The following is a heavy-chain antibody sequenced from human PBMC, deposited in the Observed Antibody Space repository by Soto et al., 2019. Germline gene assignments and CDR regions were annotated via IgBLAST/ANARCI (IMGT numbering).Heavy chain of an antibody. CDR1: GYTFTSYV. Sequence: ALVKVSCKASGYTFTSYVMHWVRQAPGQRLEWMGWINAGNGYTKYSQRFQGSVTITRDTSASTAYMELSSLRSEDTAVYYCARDYRNSGSYDAFDIWGQGTMVTVSS. D-gene: IGHD1-26*01. CDR2: INAGNGYT. J-gene: IGHJ3*02. CDR3: ARDYRNSGSYDAFDI. V-gene: IGHV1-3*01.